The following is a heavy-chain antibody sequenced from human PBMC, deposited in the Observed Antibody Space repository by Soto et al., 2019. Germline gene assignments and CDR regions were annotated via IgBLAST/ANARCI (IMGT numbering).Heavy chain of an antibody. Sequence: GGSLRLSCAASGFTVTNNYMNWVRQAPGKGLEWVSIIDIGGNTYYADSVKGRFTISRDNSRNTLYLQMDSVRAEDTAVYYCARDRYYDSSGYYSDYWGQGTLVTVSS. J-gene: IGHJ4*02. CDR2: IDIGGNT. D-gene: IGHD3-22*01. CDR1: GFTVTNNY. V-gene: IGHV3-66*01. CDR3: ARDRYYDSSGYYSDY.